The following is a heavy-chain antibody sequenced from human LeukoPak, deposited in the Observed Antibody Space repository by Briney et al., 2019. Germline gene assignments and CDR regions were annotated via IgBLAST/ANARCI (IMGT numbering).Heavy chain of an antibody. V-gene: IGHV4-39*01. CDR3: ARLNGFVFDY. Sequence: SETLSLTCTVSGGSISSSCYYWGWNRQPPGMGLEWIGSIYYSGSTYYNPSLKSRVTISVDTSKNQFSLKLSSVTAADTAVYYCARLNGFVFDYWGQGTLVTVSS. CDR1: GGSISSSCYY. J-gene: IGHJ4*02. CDR2: IYYSGST.